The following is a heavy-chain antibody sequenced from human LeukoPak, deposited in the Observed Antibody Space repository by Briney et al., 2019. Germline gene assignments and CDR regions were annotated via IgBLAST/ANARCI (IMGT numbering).Heavy chain of an antibody. CDR2: IYPGDSDT. CDR3: ARRNNWFDS. CDR1: AYSSTNYC. V-gene: IGHV5-51*01. J-gene: IGHJ5*01. Sequence: PASSPKTSSYTFAYSSTNYCNCWWLQQPGKGVEWMVIIYPGDSDTRYRSSFQGQVTISADKSISIAYLQRSSLTASDTAIYYCARRNNWFDSWGQGTLVTVSS.